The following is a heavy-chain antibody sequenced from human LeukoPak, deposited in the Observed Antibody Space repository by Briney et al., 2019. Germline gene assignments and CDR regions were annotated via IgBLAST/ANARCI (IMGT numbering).Heavy chain of an antibody. CDR1: GYTFTGYY. CDR2: INPNSGGT. J-gene: IGHJ6*03. D-gene: IGHD6-6*01. CDR3: ARVYSSSLYYYYYMDV. V-gene: IGHV1-2*02. Sequence: ASVKVSCKASGYTFTGYYMHWVRQAPGQGLEWMGWINPNSGGTNYAQKFQGRVTMTRDTSISTAYMELSRLRSDDTAVYYCARVYSSSLYYYYYMDVWGKGTTVTISS.